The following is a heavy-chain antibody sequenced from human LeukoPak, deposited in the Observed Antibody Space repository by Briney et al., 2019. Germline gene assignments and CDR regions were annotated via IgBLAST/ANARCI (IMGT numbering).Heavy chain of an antibody. V-gene: IGHV4-39*01. CDR1: GGSISSSSYY. Sequence: PSETLSLTCTVSGGSISSSSYYWGWIRQPPGKGLKWIGSIYYSGSTYYNPSLKSRVTISVDTSKNQFSLKLSSVTAADTAVYYCARHEKYYYDSSGYYVAYFQHWGQGTLVTVSS. CDR3: ARHEKYYYDSSGYYVAYFQH. D-gene: IGHD3-22*01. CDR2: IYYSGST. J-gene: IGHJ1*01.